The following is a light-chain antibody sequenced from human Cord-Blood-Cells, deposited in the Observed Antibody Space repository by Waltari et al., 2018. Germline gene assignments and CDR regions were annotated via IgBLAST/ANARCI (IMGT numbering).Light chain of an antibody. V-gene: IGKV1-39*01. Sequence: DIQMTQSPSSLSASVGDRVTIPCPASQSIRSYLNWYQQKPGKAPKLLIYAASSLQSGVPSRFSGSGSGTDFTLTISSLQPEDFATYYCQQSYNTPYTFGQGTKLEIK. CDR2: AAS. CDR1: QSIRSY. J-gene: IGKJ2*01. CDR3: QQSYNTPYT.